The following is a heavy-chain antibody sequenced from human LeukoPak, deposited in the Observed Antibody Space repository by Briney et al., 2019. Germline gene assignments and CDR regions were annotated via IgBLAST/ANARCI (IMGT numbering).Heavy chain of an antibody. V-gene: IGHV4-34*01. CDR3: ARGNQGWRGIAQI. Sequence: PSETLSLTCAVYGGSFSGYYWSWIRQPPGKGLEWIGEINHSGSTNHNPSPKSRVTISVDTSKNQFSLKLSSVTAADTAVYYCARGNQGWRGIAQIWGQGTLVTVSS. D-gene: IGHD6-13*01. J-gene: IGHJ4*02. CDR1: GGSFSGYY. CDR2: INHSGST.